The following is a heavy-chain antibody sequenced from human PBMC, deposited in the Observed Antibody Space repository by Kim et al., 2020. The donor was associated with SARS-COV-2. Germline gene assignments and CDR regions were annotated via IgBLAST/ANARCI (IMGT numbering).Heavy chain of an antibody. D-gene: IGHD2-21*02. V-gene: IGHV3-74*01. CDR3: AREGHCGDCYYPPWYFDL. CDR2: INSDGSST. CDR1: GFTFSTYW. Sequence: GGSLRLSCAASGFTFSTYWMHWVRQVPGKGLVWVSRINSDGSSTNYADSVKGRFTISRDNAKNTLYLQMNSLRAEDTAVYYCAREGHCGDCYYPPWYFDLWGRGTLVTVSS. J-gene: IGHJ2*01.